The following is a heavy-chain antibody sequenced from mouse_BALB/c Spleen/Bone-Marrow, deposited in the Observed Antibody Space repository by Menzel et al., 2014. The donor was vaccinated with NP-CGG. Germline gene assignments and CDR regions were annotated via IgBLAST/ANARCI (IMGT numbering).Heavy chain of an antibody. V-gene: IGHV5-6-4*01. J-gene: IGHJ2*01. D-gene: IGHD2-4*01. CDR1: GFTFSSYS. CDR2: ISSGGHYT. Sequence: EVKVVDSGGGLVKPGGSLKLSCAASGFTFSSYSMSWVRQTPEKRLEWVATISSGGHYTYYPDSVKGRFTISRDNAENTLYLQMSSLKSEDTAMYYCSKDGGYDYSYYFDYWGQGTTLTVSS. CDR3: SKDGGYDYSYYFDY.